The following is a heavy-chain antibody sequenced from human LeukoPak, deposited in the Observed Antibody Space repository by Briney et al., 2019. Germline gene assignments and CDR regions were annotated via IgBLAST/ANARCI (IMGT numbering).Heavy chain of an antibody. V-gene: IGHV5-51*01. D-gene: IGHD1-26*01. CDR2: IYPGDSDT. Sequence: GESLKISCKGSGYSFTSYWIGWVRQMPGKGLEWMGIIYPGDSDTRYSPSFQGQVTISADKSISTAYLQRSSLKASDTAMYYCARLPIVGAPLPDYWGQGTLVTVSS. CDR3: ARLPIVGAPLPDY. J-gene: IGHJ4*02. CDR1: GYSFTSYW.